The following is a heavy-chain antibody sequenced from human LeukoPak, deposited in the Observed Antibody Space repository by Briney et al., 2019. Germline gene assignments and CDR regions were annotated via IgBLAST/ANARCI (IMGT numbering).Heavy chain of an antibody. V-gene: IGHV1-2*02. CDR3: ARVGGSWVAATPGHWFDP. CDR1: GYTSTGYY. CDR2: INPNSGGT. J-gene: IGHJ5*02. Sequence: ASVKVSCKASGYTSTGYYMHWVRQAPGQGLERMGWINPNSGGTNYAQKFQGRVTMTRDTSISTAYMELSRLRSDDTAVYYCARVGGSWVAATPGHWFDPWGQGTLVTVSS. D-gene: IGHD2-15*01.